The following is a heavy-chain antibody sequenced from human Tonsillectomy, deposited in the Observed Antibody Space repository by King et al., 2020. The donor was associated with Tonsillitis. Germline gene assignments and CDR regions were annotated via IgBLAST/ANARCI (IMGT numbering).Heavy chain of an antibody. V-gene: IGHV3-30*18. J-gene: IGHJ6*02. CDR3: ANDWLRYDYASGIYWDYYGMDV. D-gene: IGHD3-10*01. CDR1: GFTFSNYG. Sequence: QVQLVESGGGVVQPGRSLRLSCAASGFTFSNYGMHWVRQAPGKGLEWVAVISYDESNKYYADSVEGRFTIAIDNSKNTLYLQMNSLRAEDTAVYYCANDWLRYDYASGIYWDYYGMDVWGQGTTVTVSS. CDR2: ISYDESNK.